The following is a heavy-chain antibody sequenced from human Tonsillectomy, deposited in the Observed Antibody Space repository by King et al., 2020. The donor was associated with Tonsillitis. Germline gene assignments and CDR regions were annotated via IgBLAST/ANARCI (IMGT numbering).Heavy chain of an antibody. CDR3: ARDLDSGCGESQP. V-gene: IGHV3-74*01. CDR1: GFTFSTYW. Sequence: VQLVESGGGLVQPGGSLRLSCAASGFTFSTYWMHWVRQAPGKGLAWVYRINSDGSTTNYADSVKGRVTISRDNAKNTLYLQMNSLRAEDTAVYYCARDLDSGCGESQPWGQGTLVTVSS. CDR2: INSDGSTT. J-gene: IGHJ4*02. D-gene: IGHD3/OR15-3a*01.